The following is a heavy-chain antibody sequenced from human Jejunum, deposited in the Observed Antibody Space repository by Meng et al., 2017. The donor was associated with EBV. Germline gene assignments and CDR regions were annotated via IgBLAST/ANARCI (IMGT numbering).Heavy chain of an antibody. Sequence: QVAVVGSGGVVVQPGGSLRLSCAASGFTFSDYGMYWVRQAPGKGLEWLAVITHDGTYKYYGDSVKGRFTISRDNSKNTLYVQMKSLSAEDTAVYYCARGNGYSFKVWGQGTLVTVSS. J-gene: IGHJ4*02. CDR3: ARGNGYSFKV. CDR2: ITHDGTYK. D-gene: IGHD5-18*01. CDR1: GFTFSDYG. V-gene: IGHV3-30*03.